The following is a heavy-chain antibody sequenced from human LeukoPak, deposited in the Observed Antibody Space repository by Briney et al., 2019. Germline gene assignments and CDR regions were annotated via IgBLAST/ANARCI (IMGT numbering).Heavy chain of an antibody. CDR1: GCTFSNYA. Sequence: GGSLRLSCAASGCTFSNYAMHWVRQAPGKGLEWVSLITSGGTYEYYADSVKGRFTISRDNSKTTLYLQLNSLSAEDTAVYYCARDSTYYYDSGSSGPHYFDNWGQGTLVTVSS. CDR2: ITSGGTYE. V-gene: IGHV3-30*01. J-gene: IGHJ4*02. CDR3: ARDSTYYYDSGSSGPHYFDN. D-gene: IGHD3-10*01.